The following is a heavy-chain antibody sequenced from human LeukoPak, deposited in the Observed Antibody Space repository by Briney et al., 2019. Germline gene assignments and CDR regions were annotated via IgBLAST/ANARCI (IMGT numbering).Heavy chain of an antibody. J-gene: IGHJ5*02. CDR2: INPNSGGT. V-gene: IGHV1-2*02. Sequence: ASVKVSCKASGYTFTGYYMHWVRQAPGQGLEWMGWINPNSGGTNYAQKFQGRVTMTRDTSISTAYMELSRLRSDDTAVYYCARDAPRLRFLEWSHRRGWLDPWGQGTLVTVSS. D-gene: IGHD3-3*01. CDR3: ARDAPRLRFLEWSHRRGWLDP. CDR1: GYTFTGYY.